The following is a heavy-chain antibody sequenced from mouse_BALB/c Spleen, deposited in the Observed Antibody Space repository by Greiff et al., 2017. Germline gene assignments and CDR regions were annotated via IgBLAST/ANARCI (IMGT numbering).Heavy chain of an antibody. CDR1: GYTFTSYW. J-gene: IGHJ4*01. CDR2: INPSTGYT. D-gene: IGHD1-2*01. V-gene: IGHV1-7*01. Sequence: VQLQQSGAELAKPGASVKMSCKASGYTFTSYWMHWVKQRPGQGLEWIGYINPSTGYTEYNQKFKDKATLTADKSSSTAYMQLSSLTSEDSAVYYCARGYYGLYYAMDYWGQGTSVTVSS. CDR3: ARGYYGLYYAMDY.